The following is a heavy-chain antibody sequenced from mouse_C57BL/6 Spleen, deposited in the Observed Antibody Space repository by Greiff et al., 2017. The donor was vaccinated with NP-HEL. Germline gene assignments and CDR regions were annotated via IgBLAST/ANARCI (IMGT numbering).Heavy chain of an antibody. CDR2: IDPSDSET. CDR3: AREYYGSSPYFDY. CDR1: GYTFTSYW. Sequence: VQLQQPGAELVRPGSSVKLSCKASGYTFTSYWMHWVKQRPIQGLEWIGNIDPSDSETHYNQKFKDKATLTVDKSSSTAYMELRSLTSEDSAVYYCAREYYGSSPYFDYWGQGTTLTVSS. D-gene: IGHD1-1*01. J-gene: IGHJ2*01. V-gene: IGHV1-52*01.